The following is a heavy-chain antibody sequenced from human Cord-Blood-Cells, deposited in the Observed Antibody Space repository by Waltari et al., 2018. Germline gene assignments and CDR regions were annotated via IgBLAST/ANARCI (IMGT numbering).Heavy chain of an antibody. V-gene: IGHV3-23*01. CDR2: ISGSGGST. J-gene: IGHJ4*02. CDR3: ANFGPGYCSGGSCHTYYFDY. Sequence: EVQLLVSGGGLVQPGGSLRLSCAASGFTFSIYAMSWVRQAPGKGLGWVSAISGSGGSTYYADSVKGRFTISRDNSKNTLYLQMNSLRAEDTAVYYCANFGPGYCSGGSCHTYYFDYWGQGTLVTVSS. D-gene: IGHD2-15*01. CDR1: GFTFSIYA.